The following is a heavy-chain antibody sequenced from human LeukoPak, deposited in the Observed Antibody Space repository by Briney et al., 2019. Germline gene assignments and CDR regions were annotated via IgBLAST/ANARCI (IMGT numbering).Heavy chain of an antibody. J-gene: IGHJ4*02. Sequence: GGSLRLSCAASGFTFSSYAMHWVRQAPGKGLEWVAVISYDGSNKYYADSVKGRFTISRDNSKSTLYLQMNSLRAEDTAVYYCARERTAIYFDYWGQGTLVTVSS. CDR3: ARERTAIYFDY. V-gene: IGHV3-30-3*01. CDR2: ISYDGSNK. CDR1: GFTFSSYA. D-gene: IGHD5-18*01.